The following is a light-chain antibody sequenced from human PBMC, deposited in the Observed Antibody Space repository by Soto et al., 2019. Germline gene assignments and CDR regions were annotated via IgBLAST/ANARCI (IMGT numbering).Light chain of an antibody. CDR1: QTISSNY. J-gene: IGKJ1*01. CDR3: QQYVSWT. CDR2: GTS. Sequence: EIVVTQSPGTLSVSPGERATLSCRASQTISSNYLAWYQQKPGQAPSLLIYGTSSRATGIPDRFSGSGSGTDITLTISRLEPEDSAIYYCQQYVSWTFGQGTKVEIK. V-gene: IGKV3-20*01.